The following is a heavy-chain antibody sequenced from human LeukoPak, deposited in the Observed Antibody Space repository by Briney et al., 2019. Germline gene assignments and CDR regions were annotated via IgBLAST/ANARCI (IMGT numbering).Heavy chain of an antibody. CDR3: ASRQQLWPYYFDY. D-gene: IGHD6-13*01. V-gene: IGHV4-4*02. J-gene: IGHJ4*02. CDR2: IYHSGTT. CDR1: GGSISSGNW. Sequence: SETLSLTCAVSGGSISSGNWWTWVRQPPGKELEWIGEIYHSGTTNYNPSLKSRITISVDKSKNQYSLELSSVTAADTAVYYCASRQQLWPYYFDYWGQGTLDTVSS.